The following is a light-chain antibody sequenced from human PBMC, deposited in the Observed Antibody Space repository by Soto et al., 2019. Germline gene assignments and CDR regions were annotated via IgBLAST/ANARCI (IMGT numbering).Light chain of an antibody. CDR1: SSDDGGYNY. Sequence: QSALTQPASVSGSPGQSITISCTGTSSDDGGYNYVSWYQQHPGKAPKLMIYDVSNRPSGVSNRFSGSKSGNTASLTISGLQAEDEVDYYCSSYTSSSTPGVFGTGTKLTVL. V-gene: IGLV2-14*01. CDR3: SSYTSSSTPGV. CDR2: DVS. J-gene: IGLJ1*01.